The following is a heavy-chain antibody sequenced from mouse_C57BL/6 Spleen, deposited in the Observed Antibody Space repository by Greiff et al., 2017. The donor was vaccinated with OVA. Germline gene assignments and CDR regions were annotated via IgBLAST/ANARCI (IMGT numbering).Heavy chain of an antibody. CDR2: IHPNSGST. D-gene: IGHD1-1*01. J-gene: IGHJ4*01. CDR3: ARSITTVGDAMDY. CDR1: GYTFTSYW. Sequence: VQLQQSGAELVKPGASVKLSCKASGYTFTSYWMHWVKQRPGQGLEWIGMIHPNSGSTNYNEKFKSKATLTVDKSSSTAYMQLSSLTSEDSAVYYCARSITTVGDAMDYWGQGTSVTVSS. V-gene: IGHV1-64*01.